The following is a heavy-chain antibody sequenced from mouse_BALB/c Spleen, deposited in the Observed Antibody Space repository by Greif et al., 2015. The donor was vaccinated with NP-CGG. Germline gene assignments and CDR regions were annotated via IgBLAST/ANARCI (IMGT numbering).Heavy chain of an antibody. D-gene: IGHD6-1*01. CDR2: ISSGGSYT. V-gene: IGHV5-6*01. CDR3: ARHASSYYFDY. Sequence: EVKLMESGGDLVKPGGSLKLSCAASGFTFSSYGMSWVRQTPDKRLEWVATISSGGSYTYYPDSVKGRFTISRDNAKNTLYLQMSSLKSEDTAMYYCARHASSYYFDYWGQGTTLTVSS. J-gene: IGHJ2*01. CDR1: GFTFSSYG.